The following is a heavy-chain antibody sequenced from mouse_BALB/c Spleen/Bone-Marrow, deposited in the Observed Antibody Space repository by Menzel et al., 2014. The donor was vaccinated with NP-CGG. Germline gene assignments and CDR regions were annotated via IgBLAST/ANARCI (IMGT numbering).Heavy chain of an antibody. Sequence: QAQLQQSGPELVKPGALVKISCKASGFTFRSYDINWVKQRPGQGLEWIGWIYPGDGSTKYNEKFKGKATLTADKSSSTAYMQLSSLTSDNSAVYFCARSGDSSGYGFAYWGQGTLVTVSA. J-gene: IGHJ3*01. CDR1: GFTFRSYD. CDR2: IYPGDGST. V-gene: IGHV1S56*01. D-gene: IGHD3-2*01. CDR3: ARSGDSSGYGFAY.